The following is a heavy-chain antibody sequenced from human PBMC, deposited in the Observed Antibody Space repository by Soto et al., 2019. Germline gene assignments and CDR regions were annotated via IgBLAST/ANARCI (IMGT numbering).Heavy chain of an antibody. J-gene: IGHJ4*02. CDR3: AGDLRYFDWLSDY. CDR2: ISSSSSYI. D-gene: IGHD3-9*01. CDR1: GFTFSSYS. Sequence: GGSLRLSCAASGFTFSSYSMNWVRQAPGKGLEWVSSISSSSSYIYYADSVKGRFTISRDNAKNSLYLQMNSLRAEDTAVYYCAGDLRYFDWLSDYGGQGTLVTVSS. V-gene: IGHV3-21*01.